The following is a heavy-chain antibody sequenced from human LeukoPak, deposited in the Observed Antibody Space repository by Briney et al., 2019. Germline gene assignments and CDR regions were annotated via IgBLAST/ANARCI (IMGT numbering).Heavy chain of an antibody. D-gene: IGHD1-1*01. CDR1: GFTFSTYA. Sequence: PGGSLRLSCAASGFTFSTYAMSWGRQAPGKGLEWVSTISGSGGSTFYADSVKGRFAISRDNSKNTLYLQMNTLRAEDTAVHYCARQLERQSWFYYMDVWGKGTTVTVSS. J-gene: IGHJ6*03. CDR2: ISGSGGST. CDR3: ARQLERQSWFYYMDV. V-gene: IGHV3-23*01.